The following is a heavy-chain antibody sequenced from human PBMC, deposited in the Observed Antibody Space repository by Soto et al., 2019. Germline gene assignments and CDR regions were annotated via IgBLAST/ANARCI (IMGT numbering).Heavy chain of an antibody. V-gene: IGHV1-2*04. J-gene: IGHJ3*02. CDR2: INPNSGGT. CDR3: ARARSSGWYRDAFDI. Sequence: ASVKVACKAAGYTFTGDYMHWGRQAPGQGLEWMGWINPNSGGTNYAKKFQGWVTMTRDTSISTAYMELSRLRSDDTAVYYCARARSSGWYRDAFDIWGQGTMVTVSS. D-gene: IGHD6-19*01. CDR1: GYTFTGDY.